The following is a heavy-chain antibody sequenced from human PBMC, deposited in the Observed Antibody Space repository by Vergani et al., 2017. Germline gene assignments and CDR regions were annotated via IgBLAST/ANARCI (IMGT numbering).Heavy chain of an antibody. Sequence: EVQLVESGGGLVQPGGSLRLSCVGSGFTFSTYSMNWVRQAPGKGLEWVSYISTDASTTYYGDSVKGRFTISRDNAKNSLYLQMNSLRAEDKAVYFCAREPLRTYDSSGYYFHDAFDIWGQGTMVTVSS. CDR1: GFTFSTYS. CDR3: AREPLRTYDSSGYYFHDAFDI. J-gene: IGHJ3*02. D-gene: IGHD3-22*01. V-gene: IGHV3-48*01. CDR2: ISTDASTT.